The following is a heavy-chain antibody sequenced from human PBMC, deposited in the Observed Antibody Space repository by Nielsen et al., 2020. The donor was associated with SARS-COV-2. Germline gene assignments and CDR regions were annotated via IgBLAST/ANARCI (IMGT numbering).Heavy chain of an antibody. CDR3: ARDLPHRGYSYGYFDY. CDR2: ISSSGSTI. J-gene: IGHJ4*02. D-gene: IGHD5-18*01. V-gene: IGHV3-11*01. Sequence: WIRQPPGKGLEWVSYISSSGSTIYYADSVKGRFTISRDNAKNSLYLQMNSLRAEDTAVYYCARDLPHRGYSYGYFDYWGQGTLVTVSS.